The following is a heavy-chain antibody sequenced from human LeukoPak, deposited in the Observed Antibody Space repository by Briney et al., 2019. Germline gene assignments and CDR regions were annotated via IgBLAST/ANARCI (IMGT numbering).Heavy chain of an antibody. CDR1: GGSFSGYY. D-gene: IGHD2-2*01. CDR3: ARGYCSSTSCYDFDY. J-gene: IGHJ4*02. V-gene: IGHV4-34*01. Sequence: SETLSLTCAVYGGSFSGYYWSWIRQPPGKGLEWIGEINHSGSTNYNPSLKSRVTISVDTSKNQFSLKLSSVTAADTAVYYCARGYCSSTSCYDFDYWGQGTLVTVSS. CDR2: INHSGST.